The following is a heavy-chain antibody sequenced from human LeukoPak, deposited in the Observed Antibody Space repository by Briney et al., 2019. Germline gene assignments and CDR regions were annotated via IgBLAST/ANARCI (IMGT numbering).Heavy chain of an antibody. Sequence: GGSLRLSCAASGFTFSSYAMTWVRQAPGKGLEWVSGVISSGGSTYYADSVKGRFTISRDNSKNTLYLQMNSLRAEDTAVYYCAKDLLWFGGIKAPSSYYMDVWGKGTTVTVSS. CDR2: VISSGGST. V-gene: IGHV3-23*01. CDR1: GFTFSSYA. J-gene: IGHJ6*03. CDR3: AKDLLWFGGIKAPSSYYMDV. D-gene: IGHD3-10*01.